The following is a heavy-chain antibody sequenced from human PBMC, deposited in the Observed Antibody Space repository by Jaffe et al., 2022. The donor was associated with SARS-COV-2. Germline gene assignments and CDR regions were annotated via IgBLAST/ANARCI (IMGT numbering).Heavy chain of an antibody. V-gene: IGHV3-23*01. D-gene: IGHD4-17*01. J-gene: IGHJ4*02. CDR1: GFTFSSYA. CDR3: AKEPNDYGDYVGIFDY. CDR2: ISGSGGST. Sequence: EVQLLESGGGLVQPGGSLRLSCAASGFTFSSYAMSWVRQAPGKGLEWVSAISGSGGSTYYADSVKGRFTISRDNSKNTLYLQMNSLRAEDTAVYYCAKEPNDYGDYVGIFDYWGQGTLVTVSS.